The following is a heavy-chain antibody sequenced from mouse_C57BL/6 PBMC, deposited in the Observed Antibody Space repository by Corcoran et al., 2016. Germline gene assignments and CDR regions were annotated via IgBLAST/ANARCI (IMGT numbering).Heavy chain of an antibody. D-gene: IGHD1-1*01. CDR2: IYWDDDK. CDR1: GFSLSTSGMG. J-gene: IGHJ1*03. Sequence: QVTLKESGSGILQSSQTLSLTCSFSGFSLSTSGMGVSWIRQPSGKGLEWLAHIYWDDDKRYNPSLKSRLTISKDTSRNQVFLKITSVDTADTATYYCARDYYGSSPGYFDVWGTGTTVTVSS. V-gene: IGHV8-12*01. CDR3: ARDYYGSSPGYFDV.